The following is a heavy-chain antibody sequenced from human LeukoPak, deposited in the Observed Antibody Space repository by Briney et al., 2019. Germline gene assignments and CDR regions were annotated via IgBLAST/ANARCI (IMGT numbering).Heavy chain of an antibody. V-gene: IGHV4-39*01. J-gene: IGHJ5*02. D-gene: IGHD7-27*01. CDR3: ASLLNGGVSHWFDP. CDR2: IYYTGST. CDR1: GGSISSDSSY. Sequence: SETQSLTCTVSGGSISSDSSYWGWIRQPPGKGLEWIGTIYYTGSTYYNSSLKSRVTISVDTSKNQFSLKLSSVTAADTAVYYCASLLNGGVSHWFDPWGQGTLVTVSS.